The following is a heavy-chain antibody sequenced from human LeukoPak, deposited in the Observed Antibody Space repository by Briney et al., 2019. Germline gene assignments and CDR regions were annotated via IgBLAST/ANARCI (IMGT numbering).Heavy chain of an antibody. D-gene: IGHD1-1*01. CDR2: ISSTSSYI. CDR3: ARKGNWNYDY. J-gene: IGHJ4*02. Sequence: PGGSLRLSCTASGFSFNSYSMNWVRQAPGKGLEWVSSISSTSSYIHYVDSVKGRFTISRDNARNSLYLQMNSLRVEDTAVYYCARKGNWNYDYWGQGTLVTVSS. CDR1: GFSFNSYS. V-gene: IGHV3-21*01.